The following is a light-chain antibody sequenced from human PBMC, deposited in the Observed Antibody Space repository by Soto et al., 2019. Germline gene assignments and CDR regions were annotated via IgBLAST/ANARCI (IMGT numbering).Light chain of an antibody. J-gene: IGKJ1*01. CDR1: QSISGW. V-gene: IGKV1-5*01. Sequence: DIQMTQSPSTLSASVGDRVTITCRASQSISGWLAWYQQKPGKAPKFLIYDVSNLESGVPSRFSGSGSGTDFTLTISSLQPEDFATYYCLQDYNYPWTFGQGTRWIS. CDR2: DVS. CDR3: LQDYNYPWT.